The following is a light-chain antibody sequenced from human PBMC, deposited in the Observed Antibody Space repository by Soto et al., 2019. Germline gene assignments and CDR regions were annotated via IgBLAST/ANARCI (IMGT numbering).Light chain of an antibody. CDR3: QSYDSSLSGDYV. J-gene: IGLJ1*01. V-gene: IGLV1-40*01. CDR2: GNS. CDR1: GSNIGAGYD. Sequence: QSVLTQPPSVSGAPGQRVTISCTGSGSNIGAGYDVHWYQQLPGTAPKLLIYGNSNRPSGVPDRFSGSKSGTSASLAITGLQAEDEADYYCQSYDSSLSGDYVFGTGTKVTVL.